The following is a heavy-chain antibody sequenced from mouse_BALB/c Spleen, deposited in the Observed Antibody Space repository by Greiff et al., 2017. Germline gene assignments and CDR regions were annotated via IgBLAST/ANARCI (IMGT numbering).Heavy chain of an antibody. CDR2: ISSGGST. D-gene: IGHD1-1*01. CDR3: ARGPITTVVARDYAMDY. CDR1: GFTFSSYA. J-gene: IGHJ4*01. V-gene: IGHV5-6-5*01. Sequence: EVQGVESGGGLVKPGGSLKLSCAASGFTFSSYAMSWVRQTPEKRLEWVASISSGGSTYYPDSVKGRFTISRDNARNILYLQMSSLRSEDTAMYYCARGPITTVVARDYAMDYWGQGTSVTVSS.